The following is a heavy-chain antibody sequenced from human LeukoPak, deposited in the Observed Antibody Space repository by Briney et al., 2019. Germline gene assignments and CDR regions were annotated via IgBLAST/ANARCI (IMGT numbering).Heavy chain of an antibody. J-gene: IGHJ4*02. Sequence: ASVKVSCKASGYSFTSNYIHWVRQAPRQGLEWMGMIYPRDGSTSYAQKFQGRVTVTRDTSTSTVHMELSGLRSEDTAVYYCARDQEAFDYWGQGTLVTVPS. CDR3: ARDQEAFDY. V-gene: IGHV1-46*01. CDR2: IYPRDGST. CDR1: GYSFTSNY.